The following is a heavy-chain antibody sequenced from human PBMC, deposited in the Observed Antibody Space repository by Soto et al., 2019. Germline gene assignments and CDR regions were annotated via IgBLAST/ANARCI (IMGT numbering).Heavy chain of an antibody. CDR3: VRDGAVAGNINFDF. D-gene: IGHD6-19*01. CDR2: INAGDGNT. J-gene: IGHJ4*02. Sequence: APVKVSCKASGYTFTNYAVHWVRQAPGQRLEWMGWINAGDGNTKYSRNFQGGVTITRDTSASTAYMELSSLRSEDTAVYYCVRDGAVAGNINFDFWGQGTLVTVPS. CDR1: GYTFTNYA. V-gene: IGHV1-3*01.